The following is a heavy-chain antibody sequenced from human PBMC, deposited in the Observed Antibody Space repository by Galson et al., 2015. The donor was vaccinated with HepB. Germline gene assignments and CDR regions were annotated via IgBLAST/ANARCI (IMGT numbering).Heavy chain of an antibody. J-gene: IGHJ5*02. D-gene: IGHD6-13*01. Sequence: ETLSLTCTVPGGSISSYYWSWIRQPPGKGLEWIGYIYYSGSTNYNPSLKSRVTISVDTSKNQFSLRLSSVTAADTAIYCCARLYSTSNSPWGWFDPWGQGTLVTVSS. V-gene: IGHV4-59*08. CDR2: IYYSGST. CDR1: GGSISSYY. CDR3: ARLYSTSNSPWGWFDP.